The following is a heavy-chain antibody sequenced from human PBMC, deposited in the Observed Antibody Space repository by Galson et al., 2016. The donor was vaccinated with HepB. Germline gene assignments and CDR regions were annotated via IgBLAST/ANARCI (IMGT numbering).Heavy chain of an antibody. Sequence: SLRLSCAASGFIFNNYWMHWVRQAPGKGLVWVSRINGNGKSISYADSVKGRFTISRDNSKNTVYLQMNSLRAEDNAVYYCSPKISKSSPSDYYSFYDMDVWGHGTTVTVSS. J-gene: IGHJ6*02. CDR1: GFIFNNYW. V-gene: IGHV3-74*01. CDR2: INGNGKSI. D-gene: IGHD3-3*02. CDR3: SPKISKSSPSDYYSFYDMDV.